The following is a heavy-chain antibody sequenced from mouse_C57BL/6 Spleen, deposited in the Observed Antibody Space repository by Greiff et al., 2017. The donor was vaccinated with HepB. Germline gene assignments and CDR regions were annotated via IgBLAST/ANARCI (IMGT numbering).Heavy chain of an antibody. CDR3: TRSLTTVVATPFAY. CDR2: IDPETGGT. V-gene: IGHV1-15*01. Sequence: QVQLKQSGAELVRPGASVTLSCKASGYTFTDYEMHWVKQTPVHGLEWIGAIDPETGGTAYNQKFKGKAILTADKSASTAYMELRSLTSEDSAVYYCTRSLTTVVATPFAYWGQGTLVTVSA. D-gene: IGHD1-1*01. CDR1: GYTFTDYE. J-gene: IGHJ3*01.